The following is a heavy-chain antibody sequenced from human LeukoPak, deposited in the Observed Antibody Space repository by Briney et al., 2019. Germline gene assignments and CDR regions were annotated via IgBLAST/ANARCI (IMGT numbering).Heavy chain of an antibody. CDR2: IIPIFGTA. CDR1: GGTFSSYA. D-gene: IGHD2-21*01. CDR3: AREVVDGGYGMDV. Sequence: GASVKVSCKASGGTFSSYANSWVRQAPGQGLEWMGGIIPIFGTANYAQKFQGRVTITADESTSTAYMVLSSLRSEDTAVYYCAREVVDGGYGMDVWGKGTTVAVSS. J-gene: IGHJ6*04. V-gene: IGHV1-69*13.